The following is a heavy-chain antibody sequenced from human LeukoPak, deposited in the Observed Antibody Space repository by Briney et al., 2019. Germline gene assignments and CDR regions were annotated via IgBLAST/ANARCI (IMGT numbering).Heavy chain of an antibody. J-gene: IGHJ6*02. CDR1: GGSISSYY. V-gene: IGHV4-59*01. D-gene: IGHD6-19*01. Sequence: SETLSLTCTVSGGSISSYYWSWIRQPPAKGLEWMGYIYYSGSTNYNPSLKIRVPISVDTSKNQFSLKLSSVTAADTAVYYCARDQIEQSGYSSGWYTMCYYYGMDVWGQGTTVSVSS. CDR3: ARDQIEQSGYSSGWYTMCYYYGMDV. CDR2: IYYSGST.